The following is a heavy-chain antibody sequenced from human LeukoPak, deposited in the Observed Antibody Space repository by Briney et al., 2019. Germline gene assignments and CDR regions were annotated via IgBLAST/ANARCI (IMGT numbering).Heavy chain of an antibody. CDR3: ARDVEARISAAGTFDY. V-gene: IGHV3-23*01. CDR1: GFTFSSYE. D-gene: IGHD6-13*01. Sequence: GGSLRLSCAASGFTFSSYEMNWVRQAPGKGLEWVSVISGLGGSTYYADSVKGRFAISRDNSKSTLWLQMNSLRADDTAIYYCARDVEARISAAGTFDYWGQGSLVTVSS. CDR2: ISGLGGST. J-gene: IGHJ4*02.